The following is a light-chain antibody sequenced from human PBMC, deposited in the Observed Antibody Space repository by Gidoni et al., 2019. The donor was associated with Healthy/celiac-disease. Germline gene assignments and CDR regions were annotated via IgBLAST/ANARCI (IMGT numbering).Light chain of an antibody. CDR2: DVS. CDR3: SAYTTRSTVV. V-gene: IGLV2-14*03. CDR1: SSDIGGYNY. J-gene: IGLJ2*01. Sequence: QSALTQPASVSGSPGQSITISCTGTSSDIGGYNYVSWYQQHPGKAPKFLIYDVSNRPSGVSNRFSGSKSGTTASLTISGLQAEDEADYYCSAYTTRSTVVFGGGTKLTVL.